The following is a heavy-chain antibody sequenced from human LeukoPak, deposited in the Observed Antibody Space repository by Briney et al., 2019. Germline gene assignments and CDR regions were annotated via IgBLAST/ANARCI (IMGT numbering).Heavy chain of an antibody. J-gene: IGHJ4*02. D-gene: IGHD3-22*01. CDR1: GGSISNYY. CDR3: ANLHRDSDGYYYVDN. Sequence: SETLSLTCSVSGGSISNYYWSWIRQPAGKGLECIGRIYTSGSTKYNPSLKSRVTMSLDKSKNQFSLKLSSVIAADTAVYYCANLHRDSDGYYYVDNWGQGTLVTVSS. CDR2: IYTSGST. V-gene: IGHV4-4*07.